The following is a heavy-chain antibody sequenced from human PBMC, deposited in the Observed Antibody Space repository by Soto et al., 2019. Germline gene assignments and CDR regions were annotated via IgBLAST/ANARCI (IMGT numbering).Heavy chain of an antibody. CDR1: GGSISSSSYY. CDR2: IYYSGST. Sequence: PSETLSLTCTVSGGSISSSSYYWGWIRQPPGKGLEWIGSIYYSGSTYYNPSLKSRVTISVDTSKNQFSLKLSSVTAADTAVYYCAWGSGDPDLNYFDYWGQGTLVTVSS. J-gene: IGHJ4*02. V-gene: IGHV4-39*01. CDR3: AWGSGDPDLNYFDY. D-gene: IGHD3-10*01.